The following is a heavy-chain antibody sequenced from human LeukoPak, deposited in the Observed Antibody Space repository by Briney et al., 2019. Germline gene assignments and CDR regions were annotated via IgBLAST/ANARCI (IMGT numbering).Heavy chain of an antibody. Sequence: SETLSLTCTVSGGSISSSSYYWGWIRQPPGKGLEWIGSIYYSGSTYYNPSLKSRVTISVDTSKNQFSLKLSSVTAADTAVYYCASFELERLLATDYWGQGTLVTVSS. CDR1: GGSISSSSYY. CDR2: IYYSGST. V-gene: IGHV4-39*01. CDR3: ASFELERLLATDY. D-gene: IGHD1-1*01. J-gene: IGHJ4*02.